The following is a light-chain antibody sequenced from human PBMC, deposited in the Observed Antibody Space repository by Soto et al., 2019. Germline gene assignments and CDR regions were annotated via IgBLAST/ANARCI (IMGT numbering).Light chain of an antibody. V-gene: IGKV3-20*01. Sequence: EIVLTQSPGTLSLSPGERATLSCRASQSISSGYLAWYQQKPGQAPRLLIYGASTRAAGIPDRFSASGSGTDFTLTISGLEPEDFAVYFCQQYVTSPRTFGQGTKVEIK. CDR3: QQYVTSPRT. CDR2: GAS. CDR1: QSISSGY. J-gene: IGKJ1*01.